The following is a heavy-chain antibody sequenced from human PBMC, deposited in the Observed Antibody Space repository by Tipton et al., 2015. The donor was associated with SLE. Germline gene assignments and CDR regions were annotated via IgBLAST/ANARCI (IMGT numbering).Heavy chain of an antibody. CDR2: IYYSGST. J-gene: IGHJ3*02. V-gene: IGHV4-61*08. Sequence: TLSLTCTVSGGSISSGGYYWSWIRQHPGKGLEWIGYIYYSGSTNYNPSLKSRVTISVDTSKNQFSLKLSSVTAADTAVYYCAKDLDGDPHVFDMWGQGTMVTVSS. CDR1: GGSISSGGYY. CDR3: AKDLDGDPHVFDM. D-gene: IGHD4-17*01.